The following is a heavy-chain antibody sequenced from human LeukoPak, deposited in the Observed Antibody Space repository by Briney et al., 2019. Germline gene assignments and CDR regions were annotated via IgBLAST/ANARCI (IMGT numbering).Heavy chain of an antibody. D-gene: IGHD3-22*01. CDR2: IYYSGST. Sequence: PSETLSLTCTVSGGSISSSSYYWGWICQPPGKGLEWIGSIYYSGSTYYNPSLKSRVTISVDTSKNQFSLKLSSVTAADTAVYYCARDFGRADSSGYYFDYWGQGILVTVSS. CDR1: GGSISSSSYY. V-gene: IGHV4-39*02. CDR3: ARDFGRADSSGYYFDY. J-gene: IGHJ4*02.